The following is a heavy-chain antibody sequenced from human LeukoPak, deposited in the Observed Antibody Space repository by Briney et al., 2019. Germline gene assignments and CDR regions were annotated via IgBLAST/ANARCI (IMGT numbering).Heavy chain of an antibody. Sequence: GASVKVSCKASGYTFTSYYMHWVRQAPGQGLEWMGIINPSGGSTSYAQKFQGRVTMTRDTSTSTVYMELNSLRSEDTAVYYCARDLEGIPVGATEPGGYWGQGTWSPSPQ. J-gene: IGHJ4*02. D-gene: IGHD1-26*01. V-gene: IGHV1-46*01. CDR3: ARDLEGIPVGATEPGGY. CDR1: GYTFTSYY. CDR2: INPSGGST.